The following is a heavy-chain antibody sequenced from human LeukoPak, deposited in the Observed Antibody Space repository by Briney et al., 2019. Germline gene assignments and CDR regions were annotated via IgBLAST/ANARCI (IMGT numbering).Heavy chain of an antibody. J-gene: IGHJ4*02. V-gene: IGHV1-69*04. D-gene: IGHD1-26*01. Sequence: PGASVKVSCKASGGTFSSYAISWVRQAPGQGLEWMGRITPILGIANYAQKFQGRVTITADKSTSTAYMELSSLRSEDTAVYYCARVPPGSSYYYFDYWGQGTLVTVSS. CDR2: ITPILGIA. CDR1: GGTFSSYA. CDR3: ARVPPGSSYYYFDY.